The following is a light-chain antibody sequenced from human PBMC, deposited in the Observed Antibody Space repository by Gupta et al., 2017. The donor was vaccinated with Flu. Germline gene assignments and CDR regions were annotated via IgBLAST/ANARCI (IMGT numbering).Light chain of an antibody. CDR3: QQDNSFPLT. CDR1: QDMRIW. J-gene: IGKJ4*01. V-gene: IGKV1D-16*01. CDR2: AAS. Sequence: KMPKSQSPLSLSVGDGVTITCRASQDMRIWLVWYQQKPEKAPKSLIYAASNLQRGVPSRFSGGGSGTDFTLTISSLQPEDFATYYCQQDNSFPLTFGGGTKVEIK.